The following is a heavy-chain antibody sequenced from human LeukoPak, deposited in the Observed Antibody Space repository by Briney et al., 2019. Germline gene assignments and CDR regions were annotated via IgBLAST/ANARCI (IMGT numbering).Heavy chain of an antibody. CDR1: GGTFSSYA. V-gene: IGHV1-69*04. CDR3: ARTFQEGMVRGVPFDY. Sequence: SVKVSCKASGGTFSSYAISWVRQAPGQGLEWMWRIIPILGIANYAQKFQGRVTITADKSTSTAYMELSSLRSEDTAVYYCARTFQEGMVRGVPFDYWGQGTLVTVSS. CDR2: IIPILGIA. D-gene: IGHD3-10*01. J-gene: IGHJ4*02.